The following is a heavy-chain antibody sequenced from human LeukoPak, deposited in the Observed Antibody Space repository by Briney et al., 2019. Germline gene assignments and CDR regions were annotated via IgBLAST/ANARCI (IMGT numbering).Heavy chain of an antibody. CDR3: ARGVGTRSRRFDP. Sequence: PSETLSLTCAVYGGSFSGYYWSWIRRPPGKGLEWIGEINHSGSTNYNPSLKSRVTISVDTSKNQFSLKLSSVTAADTAVYYCARGVGTRSRRFDPWGQGTLVTVSS. V-gene: IGHV4-34*01. CDR2: INHSGST. D-gene: IGHD1-1*01. CDR1: GGSFSGYY. J-gene: IGHJ5*02.